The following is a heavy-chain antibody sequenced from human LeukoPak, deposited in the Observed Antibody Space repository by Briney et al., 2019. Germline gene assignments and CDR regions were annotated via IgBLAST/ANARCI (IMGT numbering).Heavy chain of an antibody. CDR1: GGSISSGGYS. CDR3: ARLPYYYDSSGYWPVSWFDP. J-gene: IGHJ5*02. V-gene: IGHV4-30-2*01. CDR2: IYHSGST. Sequence: SQTLSLTCAVSGGSISSGGYSWSWIRQPPGKGLEWIGYIYHSGSTYYNSSLKSRVTISVDRSKNQFSLKLSSVTAADTAVYYCARLPYYYDSSGYWPVSWFDPWGQGTLVTVSS. D-gene: IGHD3-22*01.